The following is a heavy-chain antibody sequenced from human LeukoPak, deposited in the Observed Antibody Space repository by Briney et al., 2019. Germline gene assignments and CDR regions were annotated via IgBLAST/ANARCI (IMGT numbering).Heavy chain of an antibody. CDR2: IYYSGST. CDR3: ARVVGRDTGIAVAGTQYYYYYMDV. Sequence: SETLSLTCTVSGGSISSSSYYWGWIRQPPGKGLEWIGSIYYSGSTYYNPSLKSRVTISVDTSKNQFSLKLSSVTAADTAVYYCARVVGRDTGIAVAGTQYYYYYMDVWGKGTTVTVSS. J-gene: IGHJ6*03. CDR1: GGSISSSSYY. V-gene: IGHV4-39*07. D-gene: IGHD6-19*01.